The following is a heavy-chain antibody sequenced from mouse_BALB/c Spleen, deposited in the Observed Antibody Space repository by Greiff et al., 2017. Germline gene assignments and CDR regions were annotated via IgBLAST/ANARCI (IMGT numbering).Heavy chain of an antibody. V-gene: IGHV5-6-4*01. CDR3: TRDLRYFDY. CDR2: ISSGGSYT. CDR1: GFTFSSYT. D-gene: IGHD1-1*01. Sequence: DVKLVESGGGLVKPGGSLKLSCAASGFTFSSYTMSWVRQTPEKRLEWVATISSGGSYTYYPDSVKGRFTISRDNAKNTLYLQMSSLKSEDTAMYYCTRDLRYFDYWGQGTTLTVSS. J-gene: IGHJ2*01.